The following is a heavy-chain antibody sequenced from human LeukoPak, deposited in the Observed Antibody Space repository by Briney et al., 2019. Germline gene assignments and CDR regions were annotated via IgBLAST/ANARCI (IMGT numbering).Heavy chain of an antibody. CDR2: INHSGST. Sequence: SETLSLTCAVYGGSFSGYYWSWIRQPPGKGLEWIGEINHSGSTNYNPSLKSRVTISVDTSRNQFSLKLSSVTAADTAVYYCARGPVLLWFGERRFDPWGRGTLVTVSS. CDR3: ARGPVLLWFGERRFDP. J-gene: IGHJ5*02. V-gene: IGHV4-34*01. CDR1: GGSFSGYY. D-gene: IGHD3-10*01.